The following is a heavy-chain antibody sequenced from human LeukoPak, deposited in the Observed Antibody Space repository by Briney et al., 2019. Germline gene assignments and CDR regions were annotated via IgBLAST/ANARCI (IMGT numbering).Heavy chain of an antibody. CDR3: ARVPPSGHQVFGSDY. D-gene: IGHD3-3*01. CDR2: ISVNNGEI. CDR1: GFTFTNYG. V-gene: IGHV1-18*04. Sequence: GASVMVSCKASGFTFTNYGISWVRQAPGQGLEWMSWISVNNGEIRYAQKFQGRVIMTTDTSTTTAYMELTSLRSDDTAVYYCARVPPSGHQVFGSDYWGQGTQVTVSS. J-gene: IGHJ4*02.